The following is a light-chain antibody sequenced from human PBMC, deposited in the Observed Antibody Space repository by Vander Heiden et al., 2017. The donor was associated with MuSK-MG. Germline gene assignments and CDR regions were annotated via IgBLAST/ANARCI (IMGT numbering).Light chain of an antibody. CDR2: DAS. Sequence: IVLTQSPGTLSLSPGERATLSCRASQRVSNSYLAWYQQKPGQAPRLLIYDASSRATGIPGRFSGSESGTDFSLTISRLEPEDFAVYYCQQYGSSPQSFGQGTKLDIK. V-gene: IGKV3-20*01. CDR1: QRVSNSY. CDR3: QQYGSSPQS. J-gene: IGKJ2*03.